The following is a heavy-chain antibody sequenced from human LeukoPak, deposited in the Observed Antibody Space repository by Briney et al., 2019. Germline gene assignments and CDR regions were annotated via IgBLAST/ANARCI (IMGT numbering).Heavy chain of an antibody. Sequence: ASVKVSCKVSGYTFTTYVMHWVRQAPGQRLEWMGWINAGNGNTKYSQKFQGRVTITRDTSASTAYMELSSLRSEDTAVYYCAKGITMVPWFDPWGQGTLVTVSS. J-gene: IGHJ5*02. V-gene: IGHV1-3*01. CDR3: AKGITMVPWFDP. D-gene: IGHD3-10*01. CDR1: GYTFTTYV. CDR2: INAGNGNT.